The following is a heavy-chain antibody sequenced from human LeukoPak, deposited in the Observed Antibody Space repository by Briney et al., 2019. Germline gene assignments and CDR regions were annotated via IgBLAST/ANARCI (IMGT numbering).Heavy chain of an antibody. V-gene: IGHV4-59*08. J-gene: IGHJ4*02. D-gene: IGHD4-17*01. CDR1: GGSISSYY. CDR3: ARLREEDYFDY. CDR2: IYYSGST. Sequence: PSETLSLTRTVSGGSISSYYWSWIRQPPGKGLEWIGYIYYSGSTNYNPSLKSRVTISVDTSKNQFSLKLSSVTAADTAVYYCARLREEDYFDYWGQGTLVTVSS.